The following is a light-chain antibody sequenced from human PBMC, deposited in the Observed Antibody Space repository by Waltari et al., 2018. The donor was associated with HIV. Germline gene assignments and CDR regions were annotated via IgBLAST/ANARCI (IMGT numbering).Light chain of an antibody. CDR1: SSTLSHNY. CDR3: GTWDTSLSAGV. V-gene: IGLV1-51*01. CDR2: DNN. Sequence: SVLTQPPTVSAAPGQTVTIPCPGSSSTLSHNYFSWYQQLPGTAPKLLIYDNNRRSAGIPDRFSGSKSGTSATLAIAGLQTGDEADYYCGTWDTSLSAGVFGGGTKVTVL. J-gene: IGLJ2*01.